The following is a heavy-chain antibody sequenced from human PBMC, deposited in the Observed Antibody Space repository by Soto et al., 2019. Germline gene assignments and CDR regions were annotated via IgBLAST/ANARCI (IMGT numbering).Heavy chain of an antibody. CDR1: GFRFSNHA. V-gene: IGHV3-30-3*01. CDR2: ISYDGSYK. D-gene: IGHD5-18*01. J-gene: IGHJ4*02. Sequence: QVQLVESGGGVVQPGRSLRLSCAASGFRFSNHAMHWVRQTPGKGLGWVAVISYDGSYKNYADSVKGRFTISSDNSKNTLYLETNRPRAEHTAAYYCARDPVGDGYSLLDYWGQGTLVTVSS. CDR3: ARDPVGDGYSLLDY.